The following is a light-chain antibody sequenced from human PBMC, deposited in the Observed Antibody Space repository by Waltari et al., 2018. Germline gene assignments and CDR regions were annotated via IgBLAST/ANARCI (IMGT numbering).Light chain of an antibody. CDR1: QSLRST. V-gene: IGKV3D-15*01. CDR2: GTS. J-gene: IGKJ1*01. CDR3: QQYDYWPWT. Sequence: EIVMTQSPATLSLSPGESATLPCRASQSLRSTLAWFQQKPGQPPRLLIYGTSTRATGIPARFSGSGSGTDFSLTISSLQPEDFATYYCQQYDYWPWTFGQGTRVETK.